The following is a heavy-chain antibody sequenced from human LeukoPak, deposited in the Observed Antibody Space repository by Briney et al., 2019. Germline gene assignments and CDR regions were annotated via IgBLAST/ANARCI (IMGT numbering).Heavy chain of an antibody. CDR1: GESVSGFY. D-gene: IGHD2-2*01. CDR2: VYYTGST. V-gene: IGHV4-59*02. J-gene: IGHJ3*02. CDR3: ARASYCSSTSCYRNAFDI. Sequence: SETLSLTCAVSGESVSGFYWNWIRQPPGKGLEWIGYVYYTGSTNYNPSLKSRVTISVDTSKNQFSLKLSSVTAADTAVYYCARASYCSSTSCYRNAFDIWGQGTMVTVSS.